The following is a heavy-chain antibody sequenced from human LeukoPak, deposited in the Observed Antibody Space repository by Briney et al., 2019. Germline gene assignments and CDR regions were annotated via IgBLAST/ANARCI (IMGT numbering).Heavy chain of an antibody. V-gene: IGHV1-2*02. D-gene: IGHD1/OR15-1a*01. CDR1: GYTFTGYY. J-gene: IGHJ3*02. CDR3: ARDLWNTDAFDI. Sequence: GASVKVSCKASGYTFTGYYMHWVRQAPGQGLEWMGWINPNSGGTNYAQKFQGRVTMTRDTSISAAYMELSRLRSDDTAVYYCARDLWNTDAFDIWGQGTMVTVSS. CDR2: INPNSGGT.